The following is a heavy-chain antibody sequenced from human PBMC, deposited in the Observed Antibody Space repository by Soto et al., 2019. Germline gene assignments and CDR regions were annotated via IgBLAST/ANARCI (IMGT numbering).Heavy chain of an antibody. V-gene: IGHV1-18*01. CDR3: ARRDYDFWSRTNYGMDV. CDR1: GYTFTSYG. CDR2: ISAYNGNT. Sequence: QVQLVQSGAEVKKPGASVKVSCKASGYTFTSYGISWVRQVPGQGLEWIGWISAYNGNTNYAQKLQGRVTMTTDTSTSAAYMELRSLRSDDTAVYYCARRDYDFWSRTNYGMDVWGQGTTVTVSS. J-gene: IGHJ6*02. D-gene: IGHD3-3*01.